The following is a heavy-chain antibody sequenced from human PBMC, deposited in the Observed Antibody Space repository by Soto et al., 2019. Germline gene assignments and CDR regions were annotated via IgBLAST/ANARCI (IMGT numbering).Heavy chain of an antibody. Sequence: SETLSLTCSASGGSITSSSHFWGWVRQPPGKGLEWIGTSYFTGNTYYTPSLKSRLTMSIDTSKTEFSLRLNSLTAADTALYYCAGQTFTIAAASYGRSNWFDPWGPGTLVTVSS. V-gene: IGHV4-39*01. CDR1: GGSITSSSHF. CDR3: AGQTFTIAAASYGRSNWFDP. D-gene: IGHD6-25*01. J-gene: IGHJ5*02. CDR2: SYFTGNT.